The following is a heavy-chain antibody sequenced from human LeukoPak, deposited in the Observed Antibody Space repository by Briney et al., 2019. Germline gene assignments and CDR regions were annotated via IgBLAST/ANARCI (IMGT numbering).Heavy chain of an antibody. J-gene: IGHJ4*02. CDR3: ARMFCSGASCYSHDY. V-gene: IGHV4-38-2*02. CDR2: IYHSGGT. CDR1: GYSISSGYS. Sequence: PSETLSLTCTVSGYSISSGYSWGWIRQPPGKGLEWIGTIYHSGGTYYSPSLKSRVTISLDTSKNQFSLRLTSVTAADTAVYYCARMFCSGASCYSHDYWGQGTLVTVSP. D-gene: IGHD2-15*01.